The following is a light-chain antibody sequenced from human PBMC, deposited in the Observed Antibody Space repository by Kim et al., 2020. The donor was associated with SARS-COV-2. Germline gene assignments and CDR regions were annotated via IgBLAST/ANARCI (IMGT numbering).Light chain of an antibody. CDR3: QHYGGSLFS. CDR2: GVS. J-gene: IGKJ2*03. Sequence: PGERAALSCRASQCVSSSYLAWYQQKPGQSPRLLIYGVSSRATGIPDRFIGGGSGTDFTLTISRLETEDFAVYYCQHYGGSLFSFGQGTKLE. V-gene: IGKV3-20*01. CDR1: QCVSSSY.